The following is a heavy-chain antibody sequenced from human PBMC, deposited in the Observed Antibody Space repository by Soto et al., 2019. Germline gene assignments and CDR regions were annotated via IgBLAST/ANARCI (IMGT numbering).Heavy chain of an antibody. D-gene: IGHD2-2*01. CDR1: GFTFDDYD. CDR3: AKGQRYCSSASCYFVPRVDAP. Sequence: EVQLVESGGGLVQPGRSLRLSCVASGFTFDDYDMHWVRQAPGKGLEWVAGINSNSGSVGYAYSVQGRFTISRDNAKKSLYLQMNSLSPEDTAWYYCAKGQRYCSSASCYFVPRVDAPWCQGTLVTVS. CDR2: INSNSGSV. V-gene: IGHV3-9*01. J-gene: IGHJ5*02.